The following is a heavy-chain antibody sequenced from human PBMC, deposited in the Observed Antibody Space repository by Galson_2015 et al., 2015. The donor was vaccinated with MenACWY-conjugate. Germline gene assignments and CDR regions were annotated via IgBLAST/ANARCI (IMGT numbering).Heavy chain of an antibody. Sequence: SLRLSCAASEFTFSSFEMNWVRQAPGKGLEWVSYISSSCTTIYYSDSVKGRFTISRDNAKNSLYLQMNSLRAEDTAVYYCARLAVPGLNWGQGTLVTVSS. V-gene: IGHV3-48*03. D-gene: IGHD6-19*01. CDR3: ARLAVPGLN. CDR1: EFTFSSFE. J-gene: IGHJ4*02. CDR2: ISSSCTTI.